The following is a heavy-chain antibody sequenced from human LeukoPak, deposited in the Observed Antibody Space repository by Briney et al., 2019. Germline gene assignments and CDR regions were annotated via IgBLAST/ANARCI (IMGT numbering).Heavy chain of an antibody. J-gene: IGHJ4*02. CDR1: SGSFSGYY. CDR3: VRHGGFSSPAAV. Sequence: SETLSLTCAVYSGSFSGYYWSWIRQPPGKGLEWIGYISYSGNTNYNPSLESRVTISVDTSKNQFSLKLRSVTAADTAVYFCVRHGGFSSPAAVWGQGTLVTVS. D-gene: IGHD6-13*01. V-gene: IGHV4-59*08. CDR2: ISYSGNT.